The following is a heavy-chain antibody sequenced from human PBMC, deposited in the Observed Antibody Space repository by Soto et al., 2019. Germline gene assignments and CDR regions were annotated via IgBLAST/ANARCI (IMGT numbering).Heavy chain of an antibody. Sequence: EVQLVESGGGLAQPGGSLRLSCAASGFTVSSSYMTWVRQAPGKGLEWVLVLYSGGDIFYADSVKGRFTISRDKTKNTLHLQMNSLRADDTAVYYCARQVALVPAAMAGMDVWGQGTTVTVSS. V-gene: IGHV3-66*04. D-gene: IGHD2-2*01. CDR2: LYSGGDI. CDR3: ARQVALVPAAMAGMDV. CDR1: GFTVSSSY. J-gene: IGHJ6*02.